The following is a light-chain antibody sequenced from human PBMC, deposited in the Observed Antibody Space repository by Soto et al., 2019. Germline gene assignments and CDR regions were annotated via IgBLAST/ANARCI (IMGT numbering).Light chain of an antibody. CDR2: EAS. Sequence: DIQMTQSPSSLSASGGDRVTMTCRASQAISKDLNWYQQKPGKAPKLLMFEASNLQTGVSSRFSGSGSGTDFTLTINSLQPEDFATYYCQLYYYLPSTFGPGTTLAI. CDR1: QAISKD. CDR3: QLYYYLPST. V-gene: IGKV1-33*01. J-gene: IGKJ2*01.